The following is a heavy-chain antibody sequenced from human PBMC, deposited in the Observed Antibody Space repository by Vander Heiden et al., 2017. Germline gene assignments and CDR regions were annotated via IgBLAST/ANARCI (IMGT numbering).Heavy chain of an antibody. V-gene: IGHV1-8*01. CDR2: MSPDGGHT. CDR1: GYTFTNYD. Sequence: QIQLVQSAPEVKKPGASVKVSCKASGYTFTNYDINWVRQATGQGPEYMGWMSPDGGHTGYAPKFQGRVTMTRNTSISTAYMELDGLRPEDTAVYYCARTMWFGEEGDDYWGQGTLVTVSS. CDR3: ARTMWFGEEGDDY. D-gene: IGHD3-10*01. J-gene: IGHJ4*02.